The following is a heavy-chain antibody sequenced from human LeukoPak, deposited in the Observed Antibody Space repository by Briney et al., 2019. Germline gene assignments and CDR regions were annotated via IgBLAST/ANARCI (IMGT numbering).Heavy chain of an antibody. J-gene: IGHJ4*02. D-gene: IGHD3-10*01. Sequence: PETLSLTCAVYGGSFSGYSWTWIRQPPGKGLEWIGEMSHSGYPNYNPSLKSRVAISVDTSKNQFSLKLSSVTAADTAVYYCARRWGYNYYGSGSYYSYFDYWGQGTLVTVSS. V-gene: IGHV4-34*01. CDR2: MSHSGYP. CDR3: ARRWGYNYYGSGSYYSYFDY. CDR1: GGSFSGYS.